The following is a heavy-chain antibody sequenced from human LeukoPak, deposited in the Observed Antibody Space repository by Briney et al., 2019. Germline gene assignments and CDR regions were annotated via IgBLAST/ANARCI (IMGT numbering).Heavy chain of an antibody. D-gene: IGHD2-15*01. CDR3: ARDKIRRGYCSGGSCYSDSV. CDR2: ISSSSSTI. CDR1: GFTFSSYS. V-gene: IGHV3-48*02. Sequence: GGSLRLSCAASGFTFSSYSMNWVRQAPGKGLEWVSYISSSSSTIYYADSVKGRLTIYRDNAKNSLYLQMNSLRDEDTAVYYCARDKIRRGYCSGGSCYSDSVWGQGTLVTVSS. J-gene: IGHJ4*02.